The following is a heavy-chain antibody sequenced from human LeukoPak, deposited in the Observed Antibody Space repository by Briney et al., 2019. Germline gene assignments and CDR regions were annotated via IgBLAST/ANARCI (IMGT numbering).Heavy chain of an antibody. CDR1: GYSISSGYY. CDR3: AREARGNSGGGDY. D-gene: IGHD4-23*01. Sequence: SETLSLTCTVSGYSISSGYYWGWIRQPPGKGLEWIGSIYHSGSTYYNPSLKSRVTISVDTSKNQFSLKLSSVTAADTAVYYCAREARGNSGGGDYWGQGTLVTVSS. J-gene: IGHJ4*02. CDR2: IYHSGST. V-gene: IGHV4-38-2*02.